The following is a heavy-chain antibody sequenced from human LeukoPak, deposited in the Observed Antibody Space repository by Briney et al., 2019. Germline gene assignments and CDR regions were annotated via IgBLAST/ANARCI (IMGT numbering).Heavy chain of an antibody. J-gene: IGHJ4*02. Sequence: GASVKVSCKASGYTFTSYYMHWVRQAPGQGLEWVGIINPSGGSTSYAQKFQGRVTMTRDTSTSTVYMELSSLRSEDTAVYYCARRWGYSSSWYGDYFDHWGQGTLVTVSS. V-gene: IGHV1-46*01. CDR2: INPSGGST. CDR3: ARRWGYSSSWYGDYFDH. CDR1: GYTFTSYY. D-gene: IGHD6-13*01.